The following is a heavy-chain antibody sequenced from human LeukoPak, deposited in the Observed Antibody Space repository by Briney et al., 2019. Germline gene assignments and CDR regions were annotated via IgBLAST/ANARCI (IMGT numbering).Heavy chain of an antibody. D-gene: IGHD1-14*01. J-gene: IGHJ4*02. CDR3: ARIDRYPLTGGGPIDY. Sequence: SETLSLTCTVSGGSISSSNYYWGWIRQLPGKGLEWIGSIYYSGSTYYNPSLKSRVTISVDTSKNQFSLRLSSVTAADTAVYYCARIDRYPLTGGGPIDYWGQGSLVTVSS. V-gene: IGHV4-39*01. CDR2: IYYSGST. CDR1: GGSISSSNYY.